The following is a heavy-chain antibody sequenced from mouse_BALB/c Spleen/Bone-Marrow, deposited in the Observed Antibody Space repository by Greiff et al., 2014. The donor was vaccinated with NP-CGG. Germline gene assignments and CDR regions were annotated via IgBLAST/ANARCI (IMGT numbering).Heavy chain of an antibody. D-gene: IGHD2-4*01. CDR3: ARKSQRAYDSMIY. Sequence: VKLMESGPELVKPGASVRISCKASGYTFTSFYIHWVRQRPGQGLEWIGWIYPGDFNTKYNEKFKGKATLTADKSSSTASMQLSSLTSEDSAVYFCARKSQRAYDSMIYWGQGTSVTVSS. V-gene: IGHV1S56*01. J-gene: IGHJ4*01. CDR2: IYPGDFNT. CDR1: GYTFTSFY.